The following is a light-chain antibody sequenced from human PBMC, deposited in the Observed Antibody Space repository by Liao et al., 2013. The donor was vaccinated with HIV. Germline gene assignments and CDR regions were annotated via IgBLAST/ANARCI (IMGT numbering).Light chain of an antibody. CDR3: QAWDSRADVV. V-gene: IGLV3-21*01. CDR1: NVGSTS. Sequence: SYELTQPPSVSVAPGKTAGISCGGNNVGSTSVHWYQQKPGQAPVLVIYYDRDRPSGIPERFSGSKYGNTATLTISGTQAADEADYFCQAWDSRADVVFGGGTKLTVL. J-gene: IGLJ2*01. CDR2: YDR.